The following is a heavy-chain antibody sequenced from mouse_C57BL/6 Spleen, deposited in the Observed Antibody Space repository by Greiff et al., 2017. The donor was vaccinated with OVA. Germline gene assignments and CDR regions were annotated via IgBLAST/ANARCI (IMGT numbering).Heavy chain of an antibody. D-gene: IGHD1-1*01. V-gene: IGHV5-4*01. CDR2: ISDGGSYT. Sequence: EVQLVESGGGLVKPGGSLTLSCAASGFTFSSYAMSWVRQTPEKRLEWVATISDGGSYTYYPDNVKGRFTISRDNAKNNLYLQMSHLKSEDTAMYYCARDYYGSRSFDYWGQGTTLTVSS. J-gene: IGHJ2*01. CDR3: ARDYYGSRSFDY. CDR1: GFTFSSYA.